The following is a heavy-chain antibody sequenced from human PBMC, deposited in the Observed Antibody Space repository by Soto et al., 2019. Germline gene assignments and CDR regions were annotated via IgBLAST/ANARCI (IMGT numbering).Heavy chain of an antibody. CDR3: ARDPERKAQTGGFAP. V-gene: IGHV3-48*01. CDR1: GCTFISYS. CDR2: ISSSSSTI. Sequence: GGPQRVSCAAAGCTFISYSRNWVRKKPGKGLEWVSYISSSSSTIYYADSGKGRFTISRDNAKNSRDLQTNSRRSDDTALYYCARDPERKAQTGGFAPGGQGTLVPVSS. J-gene: IGHJ5*02. D-gene: IGHD1-1*01.